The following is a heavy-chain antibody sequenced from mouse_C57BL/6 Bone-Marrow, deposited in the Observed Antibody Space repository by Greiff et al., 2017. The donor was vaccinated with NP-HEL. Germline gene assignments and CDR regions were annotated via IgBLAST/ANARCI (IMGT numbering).Heavy chain of an antibody. V-gene: IGHV5-6*01. CDR3: ARRGGVYYAMDY. CDR1: GFTFSSYG. J-gene: IGHJ4*01. Sequence: EVMLVESGGDLVKPGGSLKLSCAASGFTFSSYGMSWVRQTPDKRLEWVATISSGGSYTYYPDSVKGRFTISRDNAKNTLYLQMSSLKSEDTAMYYCARRGGVYYAMDYWGQGTSVTVSS. CDR2: ISSGGSYT.